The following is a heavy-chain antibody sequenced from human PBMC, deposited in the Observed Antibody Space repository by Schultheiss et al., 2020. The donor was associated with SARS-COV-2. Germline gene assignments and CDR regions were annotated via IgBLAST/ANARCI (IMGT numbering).Heavy chain of an antibody. CDR1: GFTFSSYE. V-gene: IGHV3-48*03. CDR3: AREMGKGYCSSTSCYRIVWYYYYYYGMDV. D-gene: IGHD2-2*02. CDR2: ISSSGSTI. Sequence: GGSLRLSCAASGFTFSSYEMNWVRQAPGKGLEWVSYISSSGSTIYYADSVKGRFTISRDNAKNSLYLQMNSLRAEDTAVYYCAREMGKGYCSSTSCYRIVWYYYYYYGMDVWGQGTTVTVSS. J-gene: IGHJ6*02.